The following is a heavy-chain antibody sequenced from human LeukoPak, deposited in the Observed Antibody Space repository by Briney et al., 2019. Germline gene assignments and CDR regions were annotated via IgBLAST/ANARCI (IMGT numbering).Heavy chain of an antibody. D-gene: IGHD5-24*01. CDR3: AKDDAWLQYGN. Sequence: PGGSLRLSCAASGFTFSSHGMNWVRQAPGKGLEWVSGISPNGVITYYADSVKSRFTISRDNSKGTVYLQMNSLRPEDTAVYYCAKDDAWLQYGNWGRGTLVTVSS. CDR2: ISPNGVIT. V-gene: IGHV3-23*01. J-gene: IGHJ4*02. CDR1: GFTFSSHG.